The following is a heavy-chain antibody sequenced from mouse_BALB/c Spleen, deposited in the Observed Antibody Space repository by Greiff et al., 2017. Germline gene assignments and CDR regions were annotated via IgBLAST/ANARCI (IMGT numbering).Heavy chain of an antibody. CDR2: ISSGGGST. CDR3: ARHRYDAMDY. Sequence: EVQLVESGGGLVKPGGSLKLSCAASGFAFSSYDMSWVRQTPEKRLAWVAYISSGGGSTYYPDTVKGRFTISRDNAKNTLYLQMSSLKSEDTAMYYCARHRYDAMDYWGQGTSVTGAS. V-gene: IGHV5-12-1*01. CDR1: GFAFSSYD. J-gene: IGHJ4*01.